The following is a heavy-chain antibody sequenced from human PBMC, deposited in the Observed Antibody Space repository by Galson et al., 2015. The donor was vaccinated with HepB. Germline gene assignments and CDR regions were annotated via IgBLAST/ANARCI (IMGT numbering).Heavy chain of an antibody. CDR3: AKDLVAAADDY. Sequence: SLRLSCAASGFTFSSYGMHWVRQAPGKGLEWVAVISYDGSNKYYADSVKGRFTISRDNSKNTLYLRMNSLRAEDTAVYYCAKDLVAAADDYWGQGTLVTVSS. J-gene: IGHJ4*02. CDR1: GFTFSSYG. V-gene: IGHV3-30*18. D-gene: IGHD6-13*01. CDR2: ISYDGSNK.